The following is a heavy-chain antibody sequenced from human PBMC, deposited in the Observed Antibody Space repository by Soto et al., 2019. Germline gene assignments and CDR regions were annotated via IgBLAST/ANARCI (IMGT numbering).Heavy chain of an antibody. CDR2: FYYTGSI. J-gene: IGHJ4*02. CDR3: ARSMLYSAGSNYSPFDN. D-gene: IGHD2-8*01. Sequence: SETLSLTCTVSGGSVSSGNYYWSWIRQPPGEGLEWIGYFYYTGSINYNPSLKSRVTISIDASKNQFSLRLSSVTAADTAVYYCARSMLYSAGSNYSPFDNWGQGTLVTVSS. V-gene: IGHV4-61*01. CDR1: GGSVSSGNYY.